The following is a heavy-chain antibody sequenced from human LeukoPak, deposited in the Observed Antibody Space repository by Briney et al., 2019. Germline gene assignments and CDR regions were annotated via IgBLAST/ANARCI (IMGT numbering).Heavy chain of an antibody. CDR3: AKDIDSSGYYYGAQYFDY. D-gene: IGHD3-22*01. CDR1: GFIFSSDA. V-gene: IGHV3-23*01. J-gene: IGHJ4*02. Sequence: GGSLRLSCAASGFIFSSDAMSWVRQAPGKGLEWVSAISGSGGSTYYADSVKGRFTISRDNSKNTLYLQMNSLRAEDTAVYYCAKDIDSSGYYYGAQYFDYWGQGTLVTVSS. CDR2: ISGSGGST.